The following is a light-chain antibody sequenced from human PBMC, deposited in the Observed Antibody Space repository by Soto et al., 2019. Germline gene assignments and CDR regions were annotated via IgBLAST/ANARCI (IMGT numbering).Light chain of an antibody. J-gene: IGLJ2*01. V-gene: IGLV2-14*01. CDR3: TSYASGSSPVV. Sequence: QSALTQPASVSGSPGQSITLSCTGTSSDIGGYDYVYWYQRHPGKAPKLIIYDVNNRPSGVSNRFSGSKSGNTASLTLSVLQAEDEADYYCTSYASGSSPVVFGGGTKLTVL. CDR2: DVN. CDR1: SSDIGGYDY.